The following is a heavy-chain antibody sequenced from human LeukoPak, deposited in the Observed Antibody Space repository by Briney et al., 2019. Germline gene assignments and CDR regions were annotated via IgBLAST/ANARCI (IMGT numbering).Heavy chain of an antibody. D-gene: IGHD3-9*01. CDR2: VYYSGDT. CDR3: ARCPYDLLTGFSKWFFDL. Sequence: TSETLSLTCTVSGGSINSRSDYWGWIRQPPGKGLEWIGYVYYSGDTYYNTSLQSRVTISVDTSKSQFSLTLNSVTAADTAVYYCARCPYDLLTGFSKWFFDLWGRGALVTVSS. J-gene: IGHJ2*01. V-gene: IGHV4-39*01. CDR1: GGSINSRSDY.